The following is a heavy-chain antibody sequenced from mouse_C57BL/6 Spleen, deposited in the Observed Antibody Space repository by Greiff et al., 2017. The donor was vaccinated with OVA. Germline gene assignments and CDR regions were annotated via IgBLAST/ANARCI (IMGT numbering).Heavy chain of an antibody. V-gene: IGHV6-3*01. CDR3: TWSNYDYFDY. CDR2: IRLKSDNYAT. Sequence: EVKLMESGGGLVQPGGSMKLSCVASGFTFSNYWMNWVRQSPEKGLEWVAQIRLKSDNYATHYAESVKGRFTISRDDSKSSVYLQMNNLRAEDTGIYYCTWSNYDYFDYWGQGTTLTVSS. D-gene: IGHD2-5*01. J-gene: IGHJ2*01. CDR1: GFTFSNYW.